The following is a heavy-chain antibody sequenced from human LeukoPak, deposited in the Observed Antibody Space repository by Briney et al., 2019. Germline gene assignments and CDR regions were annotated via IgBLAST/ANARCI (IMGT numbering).Heavy chain of an antibody. Sequence: SETLSLTCTVSGASISSYYWSWIRRPPGKGLEWIGYIYYSGSTNYNPSLKSRVTISVDTSKNQFSLKLSSVTAADTAVYYCATLGYCSAGSCWGQGTMVTVSS. D-gene: IGHD2-15*01. CDR2: IYYSGST. CDR1: GASISSYY. CDR3: ATLGYCSAGSC. V-gene: IGHV4-59*08. J-gene: IGHJ3*01.